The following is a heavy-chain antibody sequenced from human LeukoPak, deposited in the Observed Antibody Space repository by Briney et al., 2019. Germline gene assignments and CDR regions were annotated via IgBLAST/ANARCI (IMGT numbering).Heavy chain of an antibody. Sequence: PGRSLRLSCSASGFTFGDYALTWFRQAPGKGLEWVGIIRSKAYSGAADYAASVKGRFIISRDDSKIIAYLQMNSLQSDDTAVYYCTRTPPDAGWFDPWGQGTLVTVSS. CDR1: GFTFGDYA. D-gene: IGHD1-14*01. V-gene: IGHV3-49*03. CDR3: TRTPPDAGWFDP. CDR2: IRSKAYSGAA. J-gene: IGHJ5*02.